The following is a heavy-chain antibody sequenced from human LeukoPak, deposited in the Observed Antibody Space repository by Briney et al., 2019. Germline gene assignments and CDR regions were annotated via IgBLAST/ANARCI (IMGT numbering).Heavy chain of an antibody. CDR3: ARFTYYYDSSGYFLDY. D-gene: IGHD3-22*01. CDR2: MNPNSGST. CDR1: GYTFTNYD. V-gene: IGHV1-8*01. Sequence: ASVKVSCKASGYTFTNYDFNWMRQATGQGLEWMGWMNPNSGSTGYAQKFQGRVTMTTDTSTSTAYMELRSLRSDDTAVYYCARFTYYYDSSGYFLDYWGQGTLVTVSS. J-gene: IGHJ4*02.